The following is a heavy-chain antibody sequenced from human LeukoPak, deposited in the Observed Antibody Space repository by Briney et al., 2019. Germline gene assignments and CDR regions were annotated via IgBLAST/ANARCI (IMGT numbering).Heavy chain of an antibody. J-gene: IGHJ5*02. Sequence: ASETLSLTCTVSGGSIISSSYYWGWIRQPPGKGLEWIGSICYSGSTYYNPSLKSRVTISVDTSKNQFSLKLSSVTAADTAVYYCARHLMYGHCSGGSCHSGFDPWGQGTMVTVSS. D-gene: IGHD2-15*01. CDR1: GGSIISSSYY. CDR3: ARHLMYGHCSGGSCHSGFDP. CDR2: ICYSGST. V-gene: IGHV4-39*01.